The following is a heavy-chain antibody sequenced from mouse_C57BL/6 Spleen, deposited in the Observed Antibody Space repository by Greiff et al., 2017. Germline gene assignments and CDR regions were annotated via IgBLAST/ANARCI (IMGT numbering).Heavy chain of an antibody. D-gene: IGHD1-1*01. CDR3: AINYGSSREALDY. CDR2: IYPGSGST. J-gene: IGHJ4*01. CDR1: GYTFTSYW. Sequence: QVQLQQPGAELVKPGASVKMSCKASGYTFTSYWITWVKQRPGQGLEWIGGIYPGSGSTNYNEKFKSKATLTVDKSSSTAYMQLSSLTSEDSAVYYCAINYGSSREALDYWGQGTSVTVSA. V-gene: IGHV1-55*01.